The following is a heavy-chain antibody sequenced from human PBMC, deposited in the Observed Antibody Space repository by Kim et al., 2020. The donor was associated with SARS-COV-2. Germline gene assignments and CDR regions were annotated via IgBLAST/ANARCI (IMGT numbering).Heavy chain of an antibody. Sequence: CADAVEGRFTNSRDNSKTTVYLQMSSRRADDTAVYYCAKDKVGATFYVEYWGQGTLVTVSS. V-gene: IGHV3-23*01. D-gene: IGHD1-26*01. CDR3: AKDKVGATFYVEY. J-gene: IGHJ4*02.